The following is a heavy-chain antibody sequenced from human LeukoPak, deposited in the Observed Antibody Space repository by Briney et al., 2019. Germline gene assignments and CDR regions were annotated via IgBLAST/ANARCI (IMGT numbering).Heavy chain of an antibody. CDR1: GFTFSSYW. CDR2: IKQDGSEK. CDR3: ARGPAGTFFRYFDY. V-gene: IGHV3-7*01. D-gene: IGHD6-13*01. Sequence: GGSLRLSCAASGFTFSSYWMSWVRQAPGKGLEWVANIKQDGSEKYYVDSAKGRFTISRDNAKNSLYLQMNSLRAEDTAVYYCARGPAGTFFRYFDYWGQGTLVTVSS. J-gene: IGHJ4*02.